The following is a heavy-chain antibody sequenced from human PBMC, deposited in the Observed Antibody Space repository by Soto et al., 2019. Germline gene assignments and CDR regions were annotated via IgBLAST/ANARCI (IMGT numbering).Heavy chain of an antibody. CDR2: IKQDGSVK. V-gene: IGHV3-7*03. D-gene: IGHD3-10*01. CDR1: GFTFSSYW. J-gene: IGHJ4*02. CDR3: ARDWAPDSGPFDY. Sequence: LRLSCAASGFTFSSYWMSWVRQAPGKGLEWVPNIKQDGSVKYYVDSVRGRFTISRDNAKNSLYLQMNSLRAEDTAVYYCARDWAPDSGPFDYWGQGTLVTVSS.